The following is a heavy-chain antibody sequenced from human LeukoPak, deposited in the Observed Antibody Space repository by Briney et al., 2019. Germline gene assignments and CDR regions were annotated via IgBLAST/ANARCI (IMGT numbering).Heavy chain of an antibody. CDR1: GYTFTSYY. D-gene: IGHD3-16*01. J-gene: IGHJ4*02. CDR2: INPSGGST. CDR3: AKDSWGAKTYYFDY. Sequence: ASVTVSFTASGYTFTSYYMHWVRQAPGQGLEWMGIINPSGGSTSYAQKFQGRVTMTRDTSTSTVYMELNSLRAEDTAVYYCAKDSWGAKTYYFDYWGQGTLVTVSS. V-gene: IGHV1-46*01.